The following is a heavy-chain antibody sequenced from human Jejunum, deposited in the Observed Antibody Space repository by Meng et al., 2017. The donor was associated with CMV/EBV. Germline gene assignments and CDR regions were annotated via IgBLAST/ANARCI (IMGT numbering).Heavy chain of an antibody. CDR1: GGSFTSSNYS. CDR2: IYYRGTT. CDR3: TRGLGSYGSRIDY. D-gene: IGHD5-18*01. J-gene: IGHJ4*02. Sequence: SGGSFTSSNYSWGWIRQPPGKGLEWIGNIYYRGTTYYNPSLKSRGTISVDTSKNQFSLKLSSVTAADTAVYYCTRGLGSYGSRIDYWGQGTLVTVSS. V-gene: IGHV4-39*07.